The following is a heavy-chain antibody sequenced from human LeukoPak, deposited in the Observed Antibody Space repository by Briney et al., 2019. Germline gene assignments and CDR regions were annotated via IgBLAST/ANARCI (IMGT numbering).Heavy chain of an antibody. CDR2: ISSSSSYI. CDR3: AKYSVQLWDNFDY. D-gene: IGHD5-18*01. V-gene: IGHV3-21*04. Sequence: GGSLRLSCAASGFTFSSYTMNWVRQAPGKGLEWVSSISSSSSYIYHADSVKGRFTISRDNSKNTLYLQMNSLRAEDTAVYYCAKYSVQLWDNFDYWGQGTLVTVSS. J-gene: IGHJ4*02. CDR1: GFTFSSYT.